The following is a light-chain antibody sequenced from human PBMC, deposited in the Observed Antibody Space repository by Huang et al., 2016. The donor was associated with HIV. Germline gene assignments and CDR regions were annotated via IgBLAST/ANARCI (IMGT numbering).Light chain of an antibody. V-gene: IGKV3-20*01. J-gene: IGKJ4*01. CDR3: QHYGSSPPPT. CDR1: QSITRSS. Sequence: EIVLTQSPGTLSLSPGERATLSCRASQSITRSSLAWYQQKPGQPPRLLMYGASSRATGIPDRFSGSGSGTDFTLTVSRLEPEDFAVYFCQHYGSSPPPTFGGGTQVEIK. CDR2: GAS.